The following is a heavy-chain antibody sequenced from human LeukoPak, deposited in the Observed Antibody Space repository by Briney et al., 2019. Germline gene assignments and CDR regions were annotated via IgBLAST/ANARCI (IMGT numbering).Heavy chain of an antibody. Sequence: SETLSPTCTVSGGSISSYYWSWIRQPPGKGLEWIGYIYATGSTNYNPSLKSRVTISVDTSKNQYSLNLRSVTAADTAVYYCARHGSVRSPLGPWGQGTLVTVSS. D-gene: IGHD3-10*01. V-gene: IGHV4-4*09. CDR1: GGSISSYY. CDR2: IYATGST. J-gene: IGHJ5*02. CDR3: ARHGSVRSPLGP.